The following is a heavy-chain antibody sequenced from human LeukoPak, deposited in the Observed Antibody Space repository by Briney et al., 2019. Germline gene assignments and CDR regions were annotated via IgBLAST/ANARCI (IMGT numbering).Heavy chain of an antibody. D-gene: IGHD6-13*01. J-gene: IGHJ4*02. V-gene: IGHV3-30*04. CDR2: IASNGGSE. Sequence: PGGSLRLSCAAAGFMFSTYAMHWVRQAPGKGLEWVAAIASNGGSEYYADSVKGRFTISRDNSKNTLFLQMNSLRPDDTAVYYCAKRGHYSINWYHYFDYWGQGTLVTVSS. CDR3: AKRGHYSINWYHYFDY. CDR1: GFMFSTYA.